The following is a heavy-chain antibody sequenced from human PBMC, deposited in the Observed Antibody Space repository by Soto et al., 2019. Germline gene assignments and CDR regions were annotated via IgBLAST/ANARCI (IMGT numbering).Heavy chain of an antibody. CDR1: GGSFSGYY. V-gene: IGHV4-34*01. Sequence: TSETLSLTCAVYGGSFSGYYWSWIRQPPGKGLEWIGEINHSGSTNYNPSLKSRVTISVDTSKNQFSLKLSSVTAADTAVYYCARGPSSTSPYYYYYMDVWGKGTTVTVSS. CDR3: ARGPSSTSPYYYYYMDV. CDR2: INHSGST. J-gene: IGHJ6*03. D-gene: IGHD2-2*01.